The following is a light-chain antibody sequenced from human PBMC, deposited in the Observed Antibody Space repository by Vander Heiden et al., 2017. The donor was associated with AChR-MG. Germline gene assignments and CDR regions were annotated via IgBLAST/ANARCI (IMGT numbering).Light chain of an antibody. CDR3: CAYAGSSTWV. J-gene: IGLJ3*02. V-gene: IGLV2-23*01. CDR2: EGR. Sequence: QSALPQPASVSGSPGPSITISCTGTSSDVGSYNLVSWDQLHPGKAINLMIYEGRKRPAGVTNRFSGSKAGNTASLTISGLQAEDEADYYCCAYAGSSTWVFGGGTKLTVL. CDR1: SSDVGSYNL.